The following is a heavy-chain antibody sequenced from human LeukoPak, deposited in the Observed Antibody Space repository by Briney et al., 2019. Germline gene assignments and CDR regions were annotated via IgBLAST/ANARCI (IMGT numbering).Heavy chain of an antibody. D-gene: IGHD3-10*01. CDR3: ARMVRGVITRSYYFDY. V-gene: IGHV4-4*07. Sequence: SETLSLTCTVSGGSISSYYWSWIRQPPGKGLEWIGRIYPRGSTSYNPSLKSRVTISVDTSKNQISLKLSSVTAADTAVYYCARMVRGVITRSYYFDYWGQGTLVTVSS. CDR2: IYPRGST. CDR1: GGSISSYY. J-gene: IGHJ4*02.